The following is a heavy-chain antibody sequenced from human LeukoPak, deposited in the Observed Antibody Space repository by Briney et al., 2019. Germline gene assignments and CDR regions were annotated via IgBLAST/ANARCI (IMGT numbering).Heavy chain of an antibody. D-gene: IGHD1-26*01. Sequence: ASVKVSCKASGYTFTGYGISWVRQAPGQGLEWMGWISAYNGNTNYAQKLQGRVTMTTDTSTSTAYMELRSLRSDDTAVYYCARNQWEPESVDAFDIWGQGTMVTVSS. CDR2: ISAYNGNT. J-gene: IGHJ3*02. V-gene: IGHV1-18*01. CDR1: GYTFTGYG. CDR3: ARNQWEPESVDAFDI.